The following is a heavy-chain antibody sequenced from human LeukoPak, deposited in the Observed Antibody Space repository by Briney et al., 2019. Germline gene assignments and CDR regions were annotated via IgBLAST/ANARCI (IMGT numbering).Heavy chain of an antibody. CDR2: INPSGGST. V-gene: IGHV1-46*03. CDR3: ARDASGYDSSRPTGY. D-gene: IGHD3-22*01. J-gene: IGHJ4*02. Sequence: ASVKVSCKASGYTFTSYYMHWVRQAPGQGLEWMGIINPSGGSTSYAQKFQGRVTMTRDTSTSTVYMELSSLRSEDTAVYYCARDASGYDSSRPTGYWGQGTLVTVSS. CDR1: GYTFTSYY.